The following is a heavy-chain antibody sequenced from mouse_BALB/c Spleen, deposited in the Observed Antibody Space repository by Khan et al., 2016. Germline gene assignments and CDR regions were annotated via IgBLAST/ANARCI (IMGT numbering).Heavy chain of an antibody. CDR1: GYTFTSYW. CDR3: ARGNSYDDYDY. CDR2: IYPGDGDT. J-gene: IGHJ2*01. D-gene: IGHD2-4*01. Sequence: QVQLQQSGAELARPGASVKLSCKASGYTFTSYWMQWVKQRPGQGLEWIGAIYPGDGDTRYTQKFKGKATLTVDKSSSTAYMQLSSLASEDSAVYYCARGNSYDDYDYWGQGTTLTVSS. V-gene: IGHV1-87*01.